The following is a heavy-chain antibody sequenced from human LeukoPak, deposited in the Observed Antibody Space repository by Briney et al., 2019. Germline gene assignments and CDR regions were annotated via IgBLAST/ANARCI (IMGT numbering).Heavy chain of an antibody. CDR2: IHYNGNT. J-gene: IGHJ5*01. CDR3: ARKATAAGAGGWFDS. Sequence: PSETLSLTCAVSGYSITSTNWWGWVWQPPGKGLEWIGYIHYNGNTYYNPSLKSRVTMSVDTSKNQFSLKLSSVTAVDTAVYYCARKATAAGAGGWFDSWGQGTLVTVSS. D-gene: IGHD6-13*01. V-gene: IGHV4-28*01. CDR1: GYSITSTNW.